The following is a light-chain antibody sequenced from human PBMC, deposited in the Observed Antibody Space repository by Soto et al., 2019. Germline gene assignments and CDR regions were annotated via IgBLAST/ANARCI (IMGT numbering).Light chain of an antibody. CDR1: QDISSW. V-gene: IGKV1D-12*01. CDR2: AAS. CDR3: QQANSFPFT. J-gene: IGKJ3*01. Sequence: DLQMTQSPSSVSASVGDRVTITCRASQDISSWLAWYQQKPGKAPKLLIYAASSLQTGVPSRFSGSGSGTDFTFTISSLQPEDFATYYCQQANSFPFTFGPGTKVDIK.